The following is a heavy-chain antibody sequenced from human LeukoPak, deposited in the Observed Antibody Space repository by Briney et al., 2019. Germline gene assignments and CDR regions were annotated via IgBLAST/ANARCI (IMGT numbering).Heavy chain of an antibody. V-gene: IGHV1-58*01. D-gene: IGHD3-10*01. CDR3: AAEPRGSGTRWFDP. CDR2: IVVGSGNT. Sequence: SVKVSCKASGFTFTSSAVQWARQARGQRLEWIGWIVVGSGNTNYAQKFQERVTITRDMSTSTAYMELSSLRSEDTAVYYCAAEPRGSGTRWFDPWGQGTLVTVSS. CDR1: GFTFTSSA. J-gene: IGHJ5*02.